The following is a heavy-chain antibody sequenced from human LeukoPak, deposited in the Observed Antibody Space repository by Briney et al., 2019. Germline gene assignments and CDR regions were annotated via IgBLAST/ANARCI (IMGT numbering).Heavy chain of an antibody. J-gene: IGHJ4*02. V-gene: IGHV3-49*04. CDR3: TRDQTPYY. CDR1: GFTFGDYA. Sequence: GGSPRLSCTASGFTFGDYAMTWVRQAPGKGLEWVGFIRSKIYGGTPEYAASVKGRFTISRDDSKGIAYLQMDSLKTEDTAVYYCTRDQTPYYWGQGTLVTVSS. CDR2: IRSKIYGGTP.